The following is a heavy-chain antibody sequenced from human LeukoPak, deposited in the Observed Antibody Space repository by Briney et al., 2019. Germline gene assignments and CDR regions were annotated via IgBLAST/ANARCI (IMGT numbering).Heavy chain of an antibody. J-gene: IGHJ4*02. Sequence: GGSLGLSCVASGFIFNNYGMHWVRQAPGRGLEWVAFIRYEGSNKYYADSVKGRFTISRDNSKNTLYLHMNRLRAEDTAVYYCAKDSEAYYYDYWGQGTLVTVSS. CDR3: AKDSEAYYYDY. CDR2: IRYEGSNK. V-gene: IGHV3-30*02. D-gene: IGHD3-16*01. CDR1: GFIFNNYG.